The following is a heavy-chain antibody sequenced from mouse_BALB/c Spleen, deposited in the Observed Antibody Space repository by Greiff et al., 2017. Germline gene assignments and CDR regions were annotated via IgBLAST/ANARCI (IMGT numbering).Heavy chain of an antibody. J-gene: IGHJ4*01. V-gene: IGHV14-3*02. CDR2: IDPANGNT. CDR1: GFNIKDTY. CDR3: ARGYYGSGDYAMDY. Sequence: QQSGAELVKPGASVKLSCTASGFNIKDTYMHWVKQRPEQGLEWIGRIDPANGNTKYDPKFQGKATITADTSSNTAYLQLSSLTSEDTAVYYCARGYYGSGDYAMDYWGQGTSVTVSS. D-gene: IGHD1-1*01.